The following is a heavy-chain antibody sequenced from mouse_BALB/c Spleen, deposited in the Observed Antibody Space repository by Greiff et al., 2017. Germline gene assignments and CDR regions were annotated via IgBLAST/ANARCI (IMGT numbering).Heavy chain of an antibody. V-gene: IGHV2-9*02. CDR2: IWAGGST. CDR1: GFSLTSYG. D-gene: IGHD1-1*01. J-gene: IGHJ1*01. Sequence: VKLMESGPGLVAPSQSLSITCTVSGFSLTSYGVHWVRQPPGKGLEWLGVIWAGGSTNYNSALMSRLSISKDNSKSQVFLKMNSLQTDDTAMYYCARDYYYGRYFDVWGAGTTVTVSS. CDR3: ARDYYYGRYFDV.